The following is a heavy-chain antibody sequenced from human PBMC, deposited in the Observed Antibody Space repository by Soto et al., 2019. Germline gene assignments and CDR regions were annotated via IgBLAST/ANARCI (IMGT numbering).Heavy chain of an antibody. V-gene: IGHV5-10-1*01. J-gene: IGHJ5*01. CDR1: GYSFNNSW. CDR3: AREPSIAGPQDNSLDS. D-gene: IGHD6-6*01. Sequence: GQYLKISCKGSGYSFNNSWISWVRQMPGKGLEWMGRIDPSDSYTNYSPSFQGSLTISADKSISPAYLQWSRLKASDTAMYYCAREPSIAGPQDNSLDSCDKGTLRTVST. CDR2: IDPSDSYT.